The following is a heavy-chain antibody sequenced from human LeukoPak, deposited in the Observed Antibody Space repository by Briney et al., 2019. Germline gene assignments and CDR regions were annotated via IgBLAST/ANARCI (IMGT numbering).Heavy chain of an antibody. CDR3: AREGGGSGLWYYDL. Sequence: PGGSLRLSCAASGFTFGSYSMHWVRQAPGKGPEFVSVIGGDGLTTFYADSVKDRFTISRDNSKSTLYLEMGGLRAEDMAVYYCAREGGGSGLWYYDLWAVAPWSLSPQ. D-gene: IGHD1-26*01. V-gene: IGHV3-64*02. J-gene: IGHJ2*01. CDR1: GFTFGSYS. CDR2: IGGDGLTT.